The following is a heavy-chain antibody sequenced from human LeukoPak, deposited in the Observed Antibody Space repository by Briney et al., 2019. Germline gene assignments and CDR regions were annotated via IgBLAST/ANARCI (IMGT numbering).Heavy chain of an antibody. J-gene: IGHJ4*01. D-gene: IGHD3-9*01. CDR3: AREAGTGYSPFVCY. V-gene: IGHV1-3*03. Sequence: GASVNVSCKPSGYTYTSYALHWVRQAPGQRLEWMGWINTANDNTKYSPEVQGRVTITTDTSASTAYMELSSLRAEDMAVYYCAREAGTGYSPFVCYWGQGTLVAVSS. CDR2: INTANDNT. CDR1: GYTYTSYA.